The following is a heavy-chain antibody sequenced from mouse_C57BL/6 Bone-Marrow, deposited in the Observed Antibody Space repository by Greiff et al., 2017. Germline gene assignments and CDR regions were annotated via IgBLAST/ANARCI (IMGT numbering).Heavy chain of an antibody. CDR3: ARGPVVATDGWYFDV. Sequence: EVKVVESGGGLVQPGGSLKLSCAASGFTFSDYGMPWVRQAPEKGLEWVAYISSGSSTIYYAYTVKGRFTISRDNAKNTLFLQMTRLRSEDTAMYYCARGPVVATDGWYFDVWGTGTTVTVSS. CDR1: GFTFSDYG. D-gene: IGHD1-1*01. V-gene: IGHV5-17*01. J-gene: IGHJ1*03. CDR2: ISSGSSTI.